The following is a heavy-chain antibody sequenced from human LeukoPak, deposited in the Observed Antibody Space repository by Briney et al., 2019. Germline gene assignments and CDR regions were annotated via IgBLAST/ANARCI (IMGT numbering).Heavy chain of an antibody. J-gene: IGHJ4*02. CDR2: IYYTGSS. V-gene: IGHV4-59*08. Sequence: SETLSLTCTVSGGSISSNYWSWIRQPPGKGLEWIAYIYYTGSSNYNPSLKSRVTISVHTSKNQVSLILSSVTAADTAVYYCARQPVAATYFDYWGQGTLVTVSS. CDR3: ARQPVAATYFDY. D-gene: IGHD6-19*01. CDR1: GGSISSNY.